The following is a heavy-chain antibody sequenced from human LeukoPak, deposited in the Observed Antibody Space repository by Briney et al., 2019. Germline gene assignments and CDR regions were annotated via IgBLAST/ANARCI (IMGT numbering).Heavy chain of an antibody. CDR1: GGTFSSYT. V-gene: IGHV1-69*02. Sequence: SVKVSCKASGGTFSSYTISWVRQAPGQGLEWMGRIIPILGIANYTQKFQGRVTITADKSTSTAYMELSSLRSEDTAVYYCARAARPGYCSSTSCYFPFDPWGQGTLVTVSS. CDR2: IIPILGIA. D-gene: IGHD2-2*03. CDR3: ARAARPGYCSSTSCYFPFDP. J-gene: IGHJ5*02.